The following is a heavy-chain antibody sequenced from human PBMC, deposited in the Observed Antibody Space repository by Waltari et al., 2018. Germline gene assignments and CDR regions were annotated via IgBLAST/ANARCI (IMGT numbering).Heavy chain of an antibody. Sequence: EVQLLESGGGLVHPGGSLRLSCAASRFTFNTFGMSWVRQAPGKGLEWVSFITVSGGSTYYADSVKVRFTISRDNSENMLYLQMNSLRADDSATYYCAKTLYGGNSYYFNYWGQGTLVTVSS. V-gene: IGHV3-23*01. J-gene: IGHJ4*02. D-gene: IGHD2-21*02. CDR2: ITVSGGST. CDR3: AKTLYGGNSYYFNY. CDR1: RFTFNTFG.